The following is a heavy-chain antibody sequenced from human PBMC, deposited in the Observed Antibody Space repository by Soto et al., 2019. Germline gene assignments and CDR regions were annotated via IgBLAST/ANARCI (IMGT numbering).Heavy chain of an antibody. CDR3: ARWVDGSGSYFPSILNYYYGMDV. D-gene: IGHD3-10*01. CDR1: GLPVAGSY. J-gene: IGHJ6*02. CDR2: IYNDGTT. Sequence: GGSLRLSCVASGLPVAGSYMAWVRQAPGKGLEWASVIYNDGTTYYSQSVEGRFTISRDTSKNTLYLQMDRLRSEDTAVYYCARWVDGSGSYFPSILNYYYGMDVWGQGTTVTVSS. V-gene: IGHV3-53*05.